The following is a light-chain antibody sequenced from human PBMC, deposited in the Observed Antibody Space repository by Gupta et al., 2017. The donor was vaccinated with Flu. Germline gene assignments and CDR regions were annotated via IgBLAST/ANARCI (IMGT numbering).Light chain of an antibody. CDR2: GAF. Sequence: PAALSVSLGERATLTCRASQDFGGDLSWFQQKPGQAPKLLIYGAFTRATGIPARFSGSGSGTEFTLTISSLQSEDFAVYYCQQDKSWPLTFGGGTKVEIK. CDR1: QDFGGD. V-gene: IGKV3-15*01. J-gene: IGKJ4*01. CDR3: QQDKSWPLT.